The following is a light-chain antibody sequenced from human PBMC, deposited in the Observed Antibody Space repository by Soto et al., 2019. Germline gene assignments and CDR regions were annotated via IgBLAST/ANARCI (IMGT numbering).Light chain of an antibody. CDR1: QSISSY. Sequence: DIQMTQSPSSLSASVGDRVTITCRASQSISSYVNWYQQKPGKAPKLLIYAASSLQSGVPSRFSGSGSVTDFTLTISRLQPEDFATYYCQQSYSTPRTFGQGTKVEIK. CDR3: QQSYSTPRT. J-gene: IGKJ1*01. CDR2: AAS. V-gene: IGKV1-39*01.